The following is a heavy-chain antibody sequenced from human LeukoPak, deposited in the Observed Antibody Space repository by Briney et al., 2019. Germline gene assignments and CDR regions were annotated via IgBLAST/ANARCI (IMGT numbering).Heavy chain of an antibody. CDR3: ASRPAGNTWYGVFDY. J-gene: IGHJ4*02. D-gene: IGHD6-13*01. CDR1: GSSINSHY. CDR2: VFNGGST. V-gene: IGHV4-59*11. Sequence: SETLPLTCSVSGSSINSHYWSWIWQSPGKGLEWIGYVFNGGSTNYNPSLKSRVTMSLDTSRDQFSLRLSSVTAADTAIYYCASRPAGNTWYGVFDYWSQGTLVTVSS.